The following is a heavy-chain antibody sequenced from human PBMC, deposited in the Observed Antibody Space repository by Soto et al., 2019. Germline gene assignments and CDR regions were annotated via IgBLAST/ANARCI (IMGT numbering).Heavy chain of an antibody. CDR2: IRSDGDTT. J-gene: IGHJ4*02. D-gene: IGHD1-26*01. Sequence: EVQVLESGGGLVQPGGSLRLSCAASGFTFSRKGMDWVRQAPGKGLEWVSGIRSDGDTTYNADSVKGRXTGSRDTXXXXXXXXXXXXXXXXXXXYXCAKGXGVGATPDGANCWGQGTLVTVSS. CDR3: AKGXGVGATPDGANC. CDR1: GFTFSRKG. V-gene: IGHV3-23*01.